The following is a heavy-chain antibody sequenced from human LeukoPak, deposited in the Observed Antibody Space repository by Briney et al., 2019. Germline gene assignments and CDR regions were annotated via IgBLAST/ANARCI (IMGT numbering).Heavy chain of an antibody. V-gene: IGHV3-30-3*01. CDR1: GFTFSSYA. CDR3: APGQDSGWVDYFDY. J-gene: IGHJ4*02. CDR2: ISYDGSNK. D-gene: IGHD6-19*01. Sequence: GGSLRLSCAASGFTFSSYAMHWVRQAPGKGLEWVAVISYDGSNKYYADSVKGRFTISRDNSKNTLYLQMNSLRAEDTAVYYCAPGQDSGWVDYFDYWGQGPLVTVSS.